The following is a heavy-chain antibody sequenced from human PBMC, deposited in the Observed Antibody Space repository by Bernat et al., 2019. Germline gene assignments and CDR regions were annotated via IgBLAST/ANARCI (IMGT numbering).Heavy chain of an antibody. D-gene: IGHD2-2*01. CDR2: INPSGGST. V-gene: IGHV1-46*01. J-gene: IGHJ4*02. CDR1: GYTFTRYY. Sequence: QVQLVQSGAEVKKPGASVKVSCKASGYTFTRYYMHWVRQAPGQGLEWMGIINPSGGSTSYAQKFQGRVTMTRDTSTSTVYMELSSLRSEDTAVYYCARDPCSSTGCWYFDYWGQGTLVTVSS. CDR3: ARDPCSSTGCWYFDY.